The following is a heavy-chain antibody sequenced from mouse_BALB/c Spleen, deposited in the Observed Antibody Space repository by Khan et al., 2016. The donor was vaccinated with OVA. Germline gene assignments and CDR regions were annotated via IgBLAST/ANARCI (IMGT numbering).Heavy chain of an antibody. V-gene: IGHV5-6*01. CDR1: GFTFSSFV. D-gene: IGHD1-1*02. CDR3: ANGNYGWFAY. Sequence: EVELVESGGDLVKTGGSLKLSCAASGFTFSSFVLSWVRQTPEKGLEWVATISSAGTYTYSLDSVKGRFTISRDNAKNTLYLQMNSLRSEDTAMYYGANGNYGWFAYWGQGTLVTVSA. CDR2: ISSAGTYT. J-gene: IGHJ3*01.